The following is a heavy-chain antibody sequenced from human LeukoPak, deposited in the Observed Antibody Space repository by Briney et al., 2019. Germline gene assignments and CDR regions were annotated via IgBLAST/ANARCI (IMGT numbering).Heavy chain of an antibody. CDR1: GGSISSYY. Sequence: SETLSLTCTVSGGSISSYYWSWLRQPPGKGLEWIGYIYYSGSTNYNPSLKSQVTISVDTSKNQFSLKLSSVTAADTAVYYCARGVYDYVWGSYRPTSYYFDYWGQGTLVTVSS. CDR3: ARGVYDYVWGSYRPTSYYFDY. CDR2: IYYSGST. V-gene: IGHV4-59*01. J-gene: IGHJ4*02. D-gene: IGHD3-16*02.